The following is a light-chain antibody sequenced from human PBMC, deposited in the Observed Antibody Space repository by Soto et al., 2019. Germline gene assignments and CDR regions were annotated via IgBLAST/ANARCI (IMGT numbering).Light chain of an antibody. CDR2: GAS. V-gene: IGKV3D-15*01. CDR3: QQYNNWPIT. J-gene: IGKJ5*01. CDR1: QTVGSN. Sequence: EIVLTQSPDTLSVSPGERATLSCRASQTVGSNLAWYQQKPGQAPRLLIYGASTRASDTPARFSGSGSVTEFALTISSLQSEDFAVYYWQQYNNWPITFGQGTRLENK.